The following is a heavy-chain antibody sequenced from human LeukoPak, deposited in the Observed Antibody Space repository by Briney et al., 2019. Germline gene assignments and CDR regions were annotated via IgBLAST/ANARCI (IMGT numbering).Heavy chain of an antibody. Sequence: GGSLRLSCAAPGFTFSSYAMSWVRQAPGKGLEWVSAISGSGGSTYYADSVKGRFTISRDNSKNTLYLQMNSLRAEDTAVYYCAKILQLVNYYYYGMDVWGQGTTVTVSS. D-gene: IGHD6-13*01. CDR3: AKILQLVNYYYYGMDV. CDR2: ISGSGGST. J-gene: IGHJ6*02. V-gene: IGHV3-23*01. CDR1: GFTFSSYA.